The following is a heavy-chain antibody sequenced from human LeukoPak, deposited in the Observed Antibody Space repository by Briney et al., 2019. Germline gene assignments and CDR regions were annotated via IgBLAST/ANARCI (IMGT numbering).Heavy chain of an antibody. CDR3: AKQTRYESPAGGRGFDY. V-gene: IGHV3-30*18. Sequence: PGGFLRLSCAASGFTFRTYSIHWVRQAPGKGLEWVTVVSADGRTQLYSDSVKGRFTISRDNSKSTLSLEMSSPRAEDTAVYYCAKQTRYESPAGGRGFDYWGQGTLVTVSS. CDR1: GFTFRTYS. J-gene: IGHJ4*02. D-gene: IGHD3-22*01. CDR2: VSADGRTQ.